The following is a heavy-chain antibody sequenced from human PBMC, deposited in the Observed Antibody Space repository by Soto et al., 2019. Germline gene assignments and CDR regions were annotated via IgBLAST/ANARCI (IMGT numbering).Heavy chain of an antibody. J-gene: IGHJ6*02. CDR2: IIPIFGTA. D-gene: IGHD2-2*01. CDR3: ARDLSGYCSSTSCYAGTYGMDV. V-gene: IGHV1-69*13. Sequence: SVKVSCKASGGTFSRYAISRVRQAPGQGREWMGGIIPIFGTANYAQKFQGRVTITADESTSPAYIELSRLRSEDTAVYYFARDLSGYCSSTSCYAGTYGMDVWGQGTTVTVSS. CDR1: GGTFSRYA.